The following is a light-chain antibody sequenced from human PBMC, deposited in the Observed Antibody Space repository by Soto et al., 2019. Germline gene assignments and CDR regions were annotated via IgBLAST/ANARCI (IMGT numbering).Light chain of an antibody. CDR3: SSWTTSTTQV. V-gene: IGLV2-14*01. Sequence: QSALAQPASVSGSLGQSITISCTGTSSDVSGFDFVSWYQQHPGKAPKLMIYEVNNRPSGVSNRFSASKSGNTASLTISGLQAEDEADYYCSSWTTSTTQVLGGGTKLTVL. CDR2: EVN. J-gene: IGLJ3*02. CDR1: SSDVSGFDF.